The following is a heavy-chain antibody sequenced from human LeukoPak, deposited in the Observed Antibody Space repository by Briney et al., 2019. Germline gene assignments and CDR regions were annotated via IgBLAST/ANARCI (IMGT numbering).Heavy chain of an antibody. D-gene: IGHD5-24*01. CDR2: ISYDGSNK. J-gene: IGHJ4*02. V-gene: IGHV3-30-3*01. Sequence: QPGGSLRLSCAASGFTFSSYAMHWVRQAPGKGLEWVAVISYDGSNKYYADSAKGRFTISRDNSKNTLYLQMNSLRAEDTAVYYCARDGGDGYNYLDYWGQGTLVTVSS. CDR3: ARDGGDGYNYLDY. CDR1: GFTFSSYA.